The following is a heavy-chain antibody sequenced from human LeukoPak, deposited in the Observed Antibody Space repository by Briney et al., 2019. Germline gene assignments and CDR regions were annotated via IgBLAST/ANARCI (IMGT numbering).Heavy chain of an antibody. CDR2: IYYSGST. CDR3: ARAREVVVVVAAYWYFDL. Sequence: SETLSLTCTVSGGSISSGGYYWSWIRQPPGKGLEWIGYIYYSGSTYYNPSLKSRVTISVDTSKNQFSLKLSSVTAADTAVYYCARAREVVVVVAAYWYFDLWGRGTLVTVSS. V-gene: IGHV4-30-4*01. J-gene: IGHJ2*01. D-gene: IGHD2-15*01. CDR1: GGSISSGGYY.